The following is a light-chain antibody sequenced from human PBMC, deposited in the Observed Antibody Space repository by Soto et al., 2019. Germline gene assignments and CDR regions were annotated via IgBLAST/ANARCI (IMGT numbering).Light chain of an antibody. CDR2: AAS. V-gene: IGKV1-39*01. CDR3: QQSYSTPFT. CDR1: QSISSY. J-gene: IGKJ1*01. Sequence: DIQMTQSPSSLSASVGDRVIITCRASQSISSYLAWYQQKPGRAPKLLIYAASSLEAGVPSRYSGSGSGTDFTLTISSLQPEDFATYYCQQSYSTPFTFGQGTKVDIK.